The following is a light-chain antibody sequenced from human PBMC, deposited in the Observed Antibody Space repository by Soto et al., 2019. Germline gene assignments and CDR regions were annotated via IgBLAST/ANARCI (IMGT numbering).Light chain of an antibody. J-gene: IGKJ2*01. CDR1: QDISNY. Sequence: DIQMTQASSLSASVGDRVTITCRASQDISNYLAWYQQKPGKAPKLLIFAASILPSGVPSRFSGSGSGTDFTLTISSLQPEDVATYYCQKYNSAPRTFGQGTKLEIK. CDR3: QKYNSAPRT. CDR2: AAS. V-gene: IGKV1-27*01.